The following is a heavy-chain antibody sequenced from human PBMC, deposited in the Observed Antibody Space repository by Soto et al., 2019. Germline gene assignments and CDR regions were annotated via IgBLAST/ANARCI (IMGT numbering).Heavy chain of an antibody. CDR2: IIPILGIA. Sequence: QVQLVQSGAEVKKPGSSVTVSCKASGGTFSSYTISWVRQAPGQGLEWMGRIIPILGIANYAQKFQGRVTITADKSTSTAYMELSSLRSEDTAVYYCARDYNWNDVSAAFDIWGQGTMVTVSS. V-gene: IGHV1-69*08. CDR3: ARDYNWNDVSAAFDI. D-gene: IGHD1-20*01. J-gene: IGHJ3*02. CDR1: GGTFSSYT.